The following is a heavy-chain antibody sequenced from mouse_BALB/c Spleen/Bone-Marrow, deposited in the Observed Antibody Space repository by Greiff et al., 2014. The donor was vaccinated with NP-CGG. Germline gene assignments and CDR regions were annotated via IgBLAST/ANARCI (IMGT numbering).Heavy chain of an antibody. Sequence: EVQLQQSGAELLTPGASVKLSCTASGFNIKATYMHWVKQRPEQGLAWIGRIDPANGNTKSDPKFQGKATITADTSSNTAYLQLSSLTSEDNAVEYYARSTGEYDGCAYWGQGTLVTVAA. J-gene: IGHJ3*01. CDR1: GFNIKATY. CDR2: IDPANGNT. D-gene: IGHD2-14*01. CDR3: ARSTGEYDGCAY. V-gene: IGHV14-3*02.